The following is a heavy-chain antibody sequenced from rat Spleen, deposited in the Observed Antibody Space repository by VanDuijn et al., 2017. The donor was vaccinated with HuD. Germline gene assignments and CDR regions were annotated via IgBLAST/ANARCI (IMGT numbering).Heavy chain of an antibody. CDR3: ATRKANWFPY. J-gene: IGHJ3*01. D-gene: IGHD1-11*01. V-gene: IGHV5-31*01. Sequence: EVQVLESGGGLVQPGNSLKLSCATSGFTFSTAWMYWYRQFPEKGLEWVASITNTGGSTYYPDSVKGRFTISRDNAKSTLYLQMNSLRSEDTATYYCATRKANWFPYWGQGTLVTVSS. CDR2: ITNTGGST. CDR1: GFTFSTAW.